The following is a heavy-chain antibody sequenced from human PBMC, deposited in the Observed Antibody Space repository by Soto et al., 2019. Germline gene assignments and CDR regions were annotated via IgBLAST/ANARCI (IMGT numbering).Heavy chain of an antibody. V-gene: IGHV4-31*03. CDR3: ASRRRLAYSGYDSAYYYYGMDV. Sequence: QVQLQESGPGLVKPSQTLSLTGTVSGGSISSGGYYWSWIRQHPGKGLEWIGYIYYSGSTYYNPSLKSRVTISVDTSKNQFSLKLSSVTAADTAVYYCASRRRLAYSGYDSAYYYYGMDVWGQGTTVTVSS. CDR2: IYYSGST. J-gene: IGHJ6*02. D-gene: IGHD5-12*01. CDR1: GGSISSGGYY.